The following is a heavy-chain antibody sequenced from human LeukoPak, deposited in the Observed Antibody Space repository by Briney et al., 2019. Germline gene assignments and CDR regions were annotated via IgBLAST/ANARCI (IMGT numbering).Heavy chain of an antibody. D-gene: IGHD1-7*01. Sequence: PGGSLRLSCAACGFTFSRYGMHWVRQAPGKGLEWVAFIRYDGTNKYSADSVKGRFTISRDNSKNTLYLQMNSLRAEDTAVYYCTRGGTTLDYWGQGTLVTVSS. CDR3: TRGGTTLDY. CDR1: GFTFSRYG. CDR2: IRYDGTNK. J-gene: IGHJ4*02. V-gene: IGHV3-30*02.